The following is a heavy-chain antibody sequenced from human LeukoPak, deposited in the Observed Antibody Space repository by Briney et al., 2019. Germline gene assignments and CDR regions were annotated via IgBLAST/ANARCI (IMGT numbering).Heavy chain of an antibody. Sequence: GESPKISCQGSGYSLSTSWVAWVRQMPGKGVGWMGVFYPGDSDTKYSPPFQGQVTISADKSIATAYLKWSSLKASDTAIYYCARRQGWKVPPVNGNYYYGLDVWGQGTTVIVSS. CDR3: ARRQGWKVPPVNGNYYYGLDV. CDR1: GYSLSTSW. D-gene: IGHD2-2*01. V-gene: IGHV5-51*01. CDR2: FYPGDSDT. J-gene: IGHJ6*02.